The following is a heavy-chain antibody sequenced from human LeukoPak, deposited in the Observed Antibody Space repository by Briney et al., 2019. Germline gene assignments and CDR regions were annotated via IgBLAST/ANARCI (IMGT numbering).Heavy chain of an antibody. CDR1: GFTFSTYW. Sequence: GGSLRLSCAASGFTFSTYWMSWVRQAPGKGLEWVSVIYSGGSTYYADSVKGRFTISRDNSKNTLYLQMSSLRAEDTAVYYCARDDYYESSGYYFSLYWGQGTLVTVSS. CDR2: IYSGGST. J-gene: IGHJ4*02. CDR3: ARDDYYESSGYYFSLY. D-gene: IGHD3-22*01. V-gene: IGHV3-53*01.